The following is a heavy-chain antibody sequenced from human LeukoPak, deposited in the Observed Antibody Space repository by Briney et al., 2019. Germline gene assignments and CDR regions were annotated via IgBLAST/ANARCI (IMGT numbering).Heavy chain of an antibody. D-gene: IGHD5-12*01. Sequence: PGGSLRLSCAASGFSFSDYGMNWVRQAPGKGLEWVSSISSSSSYIYYADSVKGRFTISRDNAKNSLYLQMNSLRAEDTAVYYCARDFLLSSEKQWLRFFDYYYYGMDVWGQGTTVTVSS. J-gene: IGHJ6*02. CDR3: ARDFLLSSEKQWLRFFDYYYYGMDV. V-gene: IGHV3-21*01. CDR2: ISSSSSYI. CDR1: GFSFSDYG.